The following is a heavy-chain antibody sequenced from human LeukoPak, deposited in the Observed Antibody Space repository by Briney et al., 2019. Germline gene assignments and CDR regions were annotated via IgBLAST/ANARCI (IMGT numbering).Heavy chain of an antibody. CDR2: IYTRGST. V-gene: IGHV4-4*07. J-gene: IGHJ4*02. CDR1: GGSISNDY. Sequence: SETLSLTCTVSGGSISNDYWSWIRQAAGKELEWIGRIYTRGSTNYNPSLKSRGTISLDKSKKQFSLNLNSVTAADTAVYYCARGGTLGSGRNQHTPLDYWGQGPLVTVSP. D-gene: IGHD3-10*01. CDR3: ARGGTLGSGRNQHTPLDY.